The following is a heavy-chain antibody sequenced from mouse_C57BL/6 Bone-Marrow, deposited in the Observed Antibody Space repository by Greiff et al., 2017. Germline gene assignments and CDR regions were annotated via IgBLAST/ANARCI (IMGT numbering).Heavy chain of an antibody. CDR1: GYAFTNYL. CDR2: INPGSGGT. J-gene: IGHJ1*03. CDR3: AREGGYFDV. V-gene: IGHV1-54*01. Sequence: QVQLQQSGAELVRPGTSVKVSCKASGYAFTNYLIEWVKQRPGQGLEWIGVINPGSGGTNYNEKFKGKATLTADKSSSTTYMQHSCLTSEDSAVYLCAREGGYFDVWGTGTTVTVSS.